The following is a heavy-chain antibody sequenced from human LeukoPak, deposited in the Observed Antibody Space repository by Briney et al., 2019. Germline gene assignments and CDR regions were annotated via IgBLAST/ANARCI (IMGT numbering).Heavy chain of an antibody. CDR1: GGSISSGGYY. Sequence: PSQTLSLTCTVSGGSISSGGYYWSWIRQHPGKGLEWIGYIYYSGSTYYNPPLKSRVTISVDTSKNQFSLKLSSVTAADTAVYYCARDLSGGSYYDYYYGMDVWGQGTTVTVSS. CDR2: IYYSGST. CDR3: ARDLSGGSYYDYYYGMDV. V-gene: IGHV4-31*03. J-gene: IGHJ6*02. D-gene: IGHD1-26*01.